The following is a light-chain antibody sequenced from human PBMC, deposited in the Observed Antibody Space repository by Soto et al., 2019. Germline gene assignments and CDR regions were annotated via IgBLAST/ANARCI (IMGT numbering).Light chain of an antibody. CDR3: QQYNSYWA. Sequence: DIQMTESPSTLSASVGERVTITCRGSQSISSWLGWYQHKPAKAPKLLIYKASSLRSGVPSRFSGSGSGTEFTLTISSLQPDDFATYYCQQYNSYWAFGQGTKVDIK. CDR2: KAS. CDR1: QSISSW. V-gene: IGKV1-5*03. J-gene: IGKJ1*01.